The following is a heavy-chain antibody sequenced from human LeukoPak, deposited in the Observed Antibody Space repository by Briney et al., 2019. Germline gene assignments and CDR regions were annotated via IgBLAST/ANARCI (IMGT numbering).Heavy chain of an antibody. CDR2: INTDGSST. V-gene: IGHV3-74*01. D-gene: IGHD3-10*01. Sequence: GGSLRLSCAASGFTFSSYWMHWVRQAPGKGLVWVSRINTDGSSTSYADSVKGRFTISRDNAKNTLYLQMNRLRADDLAVYYCARGNYGQRGLDHWGQGTLVTVSS. CDR3: ARGNYGQRGLDH. J-gene: IGHJ4*02. CDR1: GFTFSSYW.